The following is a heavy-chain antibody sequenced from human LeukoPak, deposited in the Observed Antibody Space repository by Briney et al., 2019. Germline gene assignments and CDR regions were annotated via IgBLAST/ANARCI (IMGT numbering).Heavy chain of an antibody. Sequence: SQTLSLTCTVSGGSISSGGYYWSWIRQHPGKGLEWIGYIYYSGSTYYSPSLKSRVTISVDTSKNQFSLKLSSVTAADTAVYYCASLQGYSISQNWFDPWGQGTLVTLSS. CDR2: IYYSGST. V-gene: IGHV4-31*03. CDR3: ASLQGYSISQNWFDP. CDR1: GGSISSGGYY. D-gene: IGHD6-13*01. J-gene: IGHJ5*02.